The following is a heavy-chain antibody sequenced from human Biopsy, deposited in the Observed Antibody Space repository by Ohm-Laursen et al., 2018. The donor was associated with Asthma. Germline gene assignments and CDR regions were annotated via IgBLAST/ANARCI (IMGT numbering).Heavy chain of an antibody. CDR1: GDAMSTSGSY. CDR2: IYYSGKT. V-gene: IGHV4-39*02. D-gene: IGHD6-6*01. CDR3: ARAVSSSSYWYFDL. Sequence: VTLSLTCIVSGDAMSTSGSYWGWIRQSPGKGLEWIGSIYYSGKTYYNPSLESRVTISADTSKNHFSLKVTTVTAADTAVYYCARAVSSSSYWYFDLWGRGDLVTVSS. J-gene: IGHJ2*01.